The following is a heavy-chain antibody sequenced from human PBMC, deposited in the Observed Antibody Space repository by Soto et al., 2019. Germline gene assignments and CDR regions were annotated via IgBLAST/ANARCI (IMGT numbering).Heavy chain of an antibody. D-gene: IGHD4-17*01. J-gene: IGHJ4*01. V-gene: IGHV4-31*03. CDR2: IFYNGST. Sequence: QLQLQESGPRLVKSSQTLSLTCTVSGGSITSGTYFWSWIRQLPGKGLEWIGYIFYNGSTYYNPSLQSRVTISVDPSKNPFSPKISPVTAADTAGFFCWRDPPRGTVNLDFWGQGALVTVSS. CDR1: GGSITSGTYF. CDR3: WRDPPRGTVNLDF.